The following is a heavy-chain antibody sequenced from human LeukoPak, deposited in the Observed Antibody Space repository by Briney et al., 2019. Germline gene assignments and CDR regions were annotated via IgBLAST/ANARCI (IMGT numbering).Heavy chain of an antibody. J-gene: IGHJ5*02. CDR2: ISAYNGNT. Sequence: GASVKVSCKASGYTFTSYGISWVRQAPGQGLEWMGWISAYNGNTNYAQKLQGRVTMTTDTSTSTAYMELSSLRSEDTAVYFCARDACSSTICQAGGNWFDPWGQGTLVIVS. V-gene: IGHV1-18*01. CDR3: ARDACSSTICQAGGNWFDP. CDR1: GYTFTSYG. D-gene: IGHD2-2*01.